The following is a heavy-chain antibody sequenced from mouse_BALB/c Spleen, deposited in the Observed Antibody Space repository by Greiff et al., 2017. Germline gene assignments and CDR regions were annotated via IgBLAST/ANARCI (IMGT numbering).Heavy chain of an antibody. CDR2: ISSGGST. CDR1: GFTFSSYA. CDR3: ARGAYGSSYAMDY. D-gene: IGHD1-1*01. V-gene: IGHV5-6-5*01. Sequence: EVKLMESGGGLVKPGGSLKLSCAASGFTFSSYAMSWVRQTPEKRLEWVASISSGGSTYYPDSVKGRFTISRDNARNILYLQMSSLRSEDTAMYYCARGAYGSSYAMDYWGQGTSVTVSS. J-gene: IGHJ4*01.